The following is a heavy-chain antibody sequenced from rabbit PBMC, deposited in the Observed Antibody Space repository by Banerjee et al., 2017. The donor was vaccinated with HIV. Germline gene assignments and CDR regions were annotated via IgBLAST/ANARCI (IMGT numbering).Heavy chain of an antibody. CDR3: VRDDDYGGL. J-gene: IGHJ4*01. CDR1: GFSFSSSYW. V-gene: IGHV1S45*01. Sequence: QLVEESGGGLVKPGASLTLTCTASGFSFSSSYWICWVRQAPGKGLEWIACIYNGDGSTYYASWAKGRFTISSNNAQNTVDLQMNSLTAADTATYFCVRDDDYGGLWGPGTLVTVS. CDR2: IYNGDGST. D-gene: IGHD2-1*01.